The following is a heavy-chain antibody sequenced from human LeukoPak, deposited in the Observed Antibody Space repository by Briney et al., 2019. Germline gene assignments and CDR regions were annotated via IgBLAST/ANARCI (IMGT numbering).Heavy chain of an antibody. D-gene: IGHD4-23*01. V-gene: IGHV3-74*01. CDR2: IRSDGGSS. CDR1: GFTFSSYFW. Sequence: PGDSLRLSCAASGFTFSSYFWMHWVRQAPGKGLVWVSLIRSDGGSSTYADSVKGRFTISRDNAKNTMYLQMNTLRAEDTAVYYCVRDLDLGGTSSFVSWGQGTLVIFSS. J-gene: IGHJ4*02. CDR3: VRDLDLGGTSSFVS.